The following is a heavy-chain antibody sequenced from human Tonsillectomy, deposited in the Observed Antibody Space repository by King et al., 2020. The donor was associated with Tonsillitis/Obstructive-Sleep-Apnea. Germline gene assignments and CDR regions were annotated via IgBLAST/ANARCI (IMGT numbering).Heavy chain of an antibody. V-gene: IGHV3-64D*06. D-gene: IGHD2-2*01. CDR3: VKKVLPSGYCSSTSCSYKDY. Sequence: DVQLVESGGGLVQPGGSLRLSCSASGFTFSNYAMHWVRQAPGEGLEYVSAINSNGGSTYYADSVKGKFTISRDNSKNTLYLQMSSLRAEDTAVYYCVKKVLPSGYCSSTSCSYKDYWGQGTLVTVSS. CDR2: INSNGGST. J-gene: IGHJ4*02. CDR1: GFTFSNYA.